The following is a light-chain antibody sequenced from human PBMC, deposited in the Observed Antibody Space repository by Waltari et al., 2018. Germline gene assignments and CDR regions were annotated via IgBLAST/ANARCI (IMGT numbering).Light chain of an antibody. CDR1: SPDVGTYNL. V-gene: IGLV2-23*01. CDR2: DDN. Sequence: QSALTQPASVSGSRGQSITISCTGTSPDVGTYNLVSWYQQHPGKAPKLMIYDDNNRPSGGSSRFSGSRSGNTASLTISGLQPEDEADYYCCSYAGSWVFGGWTKLTVL. J-gene: IGLJ3*02. CDR3: CSYAGSWV.